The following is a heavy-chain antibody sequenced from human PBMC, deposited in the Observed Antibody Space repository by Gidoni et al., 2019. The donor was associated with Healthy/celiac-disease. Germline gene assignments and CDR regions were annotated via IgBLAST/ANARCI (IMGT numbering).Heavy chain of an antibody. J-gene: IGHJ4*02. V-gene: IGHV4-59*01. D-gene: IGHD3-22*01. CDR1: GGSISSYF. Sequence: QVQLQESGPGLVKPSETLSLTCTVSGGSISSYFWSWIRQPPGKGLEWIGYIYYSGSTNYNPSLKKRVTISVDTSKNQFSLKLSSVTAADTAVYYCARRGDSSGHHANDYWGQGTLVTVSS. CDR3: ARRGDSSGHHANDY. CDR2: IYYSGST.